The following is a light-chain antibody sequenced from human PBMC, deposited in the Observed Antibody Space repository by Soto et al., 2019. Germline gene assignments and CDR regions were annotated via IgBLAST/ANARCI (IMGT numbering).Light chain of an antibody. CDR3: QKYTNVPT. V-gene: IGKV1-27*01. CDR2: AAS. Sequence: DIQMTQSPSSLSASVGDRVTITCRASQGISNYLAWYQQIPGKVPKLLISAASTLQSGVPSRFSGSGSGTDFTLTISSLQQEDVATYYCQKYTNVPTFGGGTKVEIK. CDR1: QGISNY. J-gene: IGKJ4*01.